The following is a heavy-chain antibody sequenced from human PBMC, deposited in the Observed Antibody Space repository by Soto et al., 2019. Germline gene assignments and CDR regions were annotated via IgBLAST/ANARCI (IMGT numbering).Heavy chain of an antibody. D-gene: IGHD3-10*01. CDR2: IYYSGST. V-gene: IGHV4-59*08. CDR3: ARHDHGAFDY. CDR1: GGSISSYY. Sequence: TSETLSLTCTVSGGSISSYYWSWIRQPPGKGLEWIGYIYYSGSTNYNPSLKSRVTISVDTSKNQFSLKLSSVTAADTAVYYCARHDHGAFDYWGQGTLVTVSS. J-gene: IGHJ4*02.